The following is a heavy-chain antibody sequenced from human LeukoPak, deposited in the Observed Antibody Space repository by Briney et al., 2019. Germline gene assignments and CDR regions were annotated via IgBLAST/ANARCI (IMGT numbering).Heavy chain of an antibody. CDR1: GFTFDDYG. J-gene: IGHJ3*02. D-gene: IGHD3-10*01. Sequence: GGSLRLSCAASGFTFDDYGMSWVRQAPGKGLEWVSGINWNGGSTGYADSVKGRFTISRDNAKNSLYLQMNSLRAEDTALYYCARENGPGYGSGTQDAFDIWGQGTMVTVSS. CDR3: ARENGPGYGSGTQDAFDI. CDR2: INWNGGST. V-gene: IGHV3-20*04.